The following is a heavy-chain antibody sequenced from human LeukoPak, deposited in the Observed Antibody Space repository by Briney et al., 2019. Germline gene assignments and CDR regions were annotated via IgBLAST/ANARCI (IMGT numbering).Heavy chain of an antibody. CDR3: ARFLIPWARGAAVTPAFDY. Sequence: NPSETLSLTCAVSGGSISSSNWWSWVRQPPGKGLEWIGEIYHSGSTNYNPSLKSRVTISVDKSKNQFSLKLSSVTAADTAVYYCARFLIPWARGAAVTPAFDYWGQGTLVTVSS. CDR2: IYHSGST. J-gene: IGHJ4*02. CDR1: GGSISSSNW. V-gene: IGHV4-4*02. D-gene: IGHD6-19*01.